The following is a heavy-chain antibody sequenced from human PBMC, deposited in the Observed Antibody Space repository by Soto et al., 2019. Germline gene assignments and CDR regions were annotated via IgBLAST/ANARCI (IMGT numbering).Heavy chain of an antibody. CDR3: ARGLTIFGVVILYNWFDP. J-gene: IGHJ5*02. CDR2: INHSGST. Sequence: PSETLSLTCSVYGGSFSGYYWSWIRQPPGKGLEWIGEINHSGSTNYNPSLKSRVTISVDTSKNQFSLKLSSVTAADTAVYYCARGLTIFGVVILYNWFDPWGQGTLVTVSS. V-gene: IGHV4-34*01. D-gene: IGHD3-3*01. CDR1: GGSFSGYY.